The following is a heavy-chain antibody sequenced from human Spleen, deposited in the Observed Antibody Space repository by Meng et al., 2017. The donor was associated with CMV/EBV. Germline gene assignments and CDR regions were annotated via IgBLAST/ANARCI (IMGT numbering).Heavy chain of an antibody. Sequence: ASVKVSCKASGYTFTAFHMHWVRQAPGQGLEWMGIINPSGGSTSYAQKFQGRVTMTRDTSTSTVYMELSSLRSEDTAVYYCARDLEGDDCSSTSCYDYWGQGTLVTVSS. CDR2: INPSGGST. V-gene: IGHV1-46*01. CDR3: ARDLEGDDCSSTSCYDY. CDR1: GYTFTAFH. D-gene: IGHD2-2*01. J-gene: IGHJ4*02.